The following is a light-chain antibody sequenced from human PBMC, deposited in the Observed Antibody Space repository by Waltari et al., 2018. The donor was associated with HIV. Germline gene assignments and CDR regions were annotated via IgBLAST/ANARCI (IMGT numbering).Light chain of an antibody. CDR2: AAS. V-gene: IGKV3-15*01. Sequence: EIVMTQSPATLSVSPGERATLSCRASQRVSRDLAWYQQKPGQAPRLLLYAASLRATGIPARFSGSGSGTEFTLTFSSLQSEDFAVYYCQQYNNWPLTFGGGTKVDI. J-gene: IGKJ4*01. CDR3: QQYNNWPLT. CDR1: QRVSRD.